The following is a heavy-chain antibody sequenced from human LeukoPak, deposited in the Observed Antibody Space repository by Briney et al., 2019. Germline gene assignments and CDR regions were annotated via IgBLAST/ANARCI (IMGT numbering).Heavy chain of an antibody. D-gene: IGHD3-22*01. V-gene: IGHV3-30*04. J-gene: IGHJ4*02. CDR1: GFTFSSYA. Sequence: GGSLRLSCAASGFTFSSYAMHWVRQAPGKGLEWVAFISYDGSNRYYADSVKGRCTISRDNSKNTVYLQMNSLRAEDTAVYYCAKDPTDFDSSGQTYFDYWGQGTLVTVSS. CDR3: AKDPTDFDSSGQTYFDY. CDR2: ISYDGSNR.